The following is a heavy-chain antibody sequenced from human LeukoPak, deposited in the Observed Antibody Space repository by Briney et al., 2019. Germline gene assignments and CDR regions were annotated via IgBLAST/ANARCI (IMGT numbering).Heavy chain of an antibody. Sequence: PSETLSLTCTVSGGSISSYYWSWIRQPAGKGLEWIGRIYTSGSTNYNPSLKSRVTMSVDTSKNQFSLKLSSVTAADTAVYYCARGGVGGYDFWREWFRPAFDIWGQGTVVTVSS. V-gene: IGHV4-4*07. J-gene: IGHJ3*02. D-gene: IGHD3-3*01. CDR2: IYTSGST. CDR3: ARGGVGGYDFWREWFRPAFDI. CDR1: GGSISSYY.